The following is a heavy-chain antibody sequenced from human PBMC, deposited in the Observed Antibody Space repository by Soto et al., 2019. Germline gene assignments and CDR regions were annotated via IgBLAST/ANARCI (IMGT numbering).Heavy chain of an antibody. CDR2: ISTYSDST. CDR1: GYTLTNYG. J-gene: IGHJ4*02. Sequence: ASGEVSCNGFGYTLTNYGIAWVRQAPGQGLEWMGWISTYSDSTNYAQTLQGRVTMTTDTSTTTASMELRSLTPDDTAVYYCVRGYSGSYNFDYWGQGTLVTVPS. D-gene: IGHD1-26*01. V-gene: IGHV1-18*04. CDR3: VRGYSGSYNFDY.